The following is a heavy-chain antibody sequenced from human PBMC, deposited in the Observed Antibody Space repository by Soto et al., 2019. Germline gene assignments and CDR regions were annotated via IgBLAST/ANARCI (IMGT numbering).Heavy chain of an antibody. V-gene: IGHV3-66*01. D-gene: IGHD1-1*01. CDR1: GFTVSSNY. J-gene: IGHJ3*02. Sequence: GGSLRLSCAASGFTVSSNYMSWVRQAPGKGLEWVSVIYSGGSTYYADSVKGRFTISRDNSKNTLYLQMNSLRAEDTAVYYCARTNPPWRESLVIHDAFDIWGQGTMVTVSS. CDR3: ARTNPPWRESLVIHDAFDI. CDR2: IYSGGST.